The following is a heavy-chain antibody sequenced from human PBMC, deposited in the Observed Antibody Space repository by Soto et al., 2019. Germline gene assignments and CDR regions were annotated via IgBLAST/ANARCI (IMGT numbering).Heavy chain of an antibody. CDR3: ARESRKPPTPGMDV. V-gene: IGHV3-11*01. J-gene: IGHJ6*02. CDR1: GFDFSDFY. Sequence: QVHVVQSVGGLVKPGVSLRLSGAASGFDFSDFYMSWIRQAPGKGLVWVTYISGSGTIIFYSDSVKGRFSISRGAPNTSVFLQMARLRVDDTALYYCARESRKPPTPGMDVWGQGTTVTVSS. CDR2: ISGSGTII.